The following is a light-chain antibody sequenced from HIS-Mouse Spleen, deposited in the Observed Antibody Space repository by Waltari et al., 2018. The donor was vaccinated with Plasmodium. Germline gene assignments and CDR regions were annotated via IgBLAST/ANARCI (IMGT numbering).Light chain of an antibody. CDR1: ALPKKY. Sequence: SYELTQPPSVSVSPGQTARITCSGDALPKKYAYWYQQKSGQDPVLGICEDRKRPSGIPERFSGSSSGTMATLTISGAQVEDEADYYCYSTDSSGNHRVFGGGTKLTVL. V-gene: IGLV3-10*01. CDR3: YSTDSSGNHRV. CDR2: EDR. J-gene: IGLJ3*02.